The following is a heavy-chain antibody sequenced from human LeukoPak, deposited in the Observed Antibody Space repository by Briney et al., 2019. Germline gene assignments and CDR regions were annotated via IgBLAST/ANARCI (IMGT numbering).Heavy chain of an antibody. CDR2: IIPIFGTA. CDR1: GGTLSSYA. CDR3: ASEAAAGTLSAFY. J-gene: IGHJ4*02. V-gene: IGHV1-69*13. D-gene: IGHD6-13*01. Sequence: SVKVSCKASGGTLSSYAISWVRQAPGQGLEWMGGIIPIFGTANYAQKFQGRVTITADESTSTAYMELSSLRSEDTAVYYCASEAAAGTLSAFYWGQGTLVTVSS.